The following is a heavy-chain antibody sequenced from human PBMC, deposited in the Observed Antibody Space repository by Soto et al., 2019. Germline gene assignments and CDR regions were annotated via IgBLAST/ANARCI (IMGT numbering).Heavy chain of an antibody. V-gene: IGHV3-53*04. CDR3: ARDRCSGGSCEQTGLDY. CDR2: IYSGGST. Sequence: EVQLVESGGGLVQPGGSLRLSCAASGFTVSSNYMSWVRQAPGKGLEWVSVIYSGGSTYYADSVKGRFTISRHNSKNTMYLPMNRLRAEDTAVYYCARDRCSGGSCEQTGLDYWGQGTLVTVSS. J-gene: IGHJ4*02. D-gene: IGHD2-15*01. CDR1: GFTVSSNY.